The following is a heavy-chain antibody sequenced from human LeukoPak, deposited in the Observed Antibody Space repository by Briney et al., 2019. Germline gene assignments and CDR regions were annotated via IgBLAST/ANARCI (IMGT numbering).Heavy chain of an antibody. J-gene: IGHJ3*02. Sequence: GGSLRLSCAASGFTFSSYAMHWVRQAPGKGLEWVAVISYDGSNKYYADSVKGRFTISRDNSKNTLYLQMNSLRAEDTAVYYCARHGAAAALDIWGQGTMVTVSS. V-gene: IGHV3-30-3*01. D-gene: IGHD6-13*01. CDR1: GFTFSSYA. CDR2: ISYDGSNK. CDR3: ARHGAAAALDI.